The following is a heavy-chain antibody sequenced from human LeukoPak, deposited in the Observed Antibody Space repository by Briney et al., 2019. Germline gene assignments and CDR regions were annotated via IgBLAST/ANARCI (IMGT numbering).Heavy chain of an antibody. J-gene: IGHJ4*02. D-gene: IGHD6-19*01. CDR1: NYSISNDYY. CDR3: ARVGSGGAWFDF. CDR2: VYATGTT. Sequence: PSETLSLTCIVSNYSISNDYYWGWIRQPPGKGLEWIGYVYATGTTNYNPSLKTRATISIDTSKNQLSLTLTSVTAADTAVYYCARVGSGGAWFDFWGQGTLVSVSS. V-gene: IGHV4-61*01.